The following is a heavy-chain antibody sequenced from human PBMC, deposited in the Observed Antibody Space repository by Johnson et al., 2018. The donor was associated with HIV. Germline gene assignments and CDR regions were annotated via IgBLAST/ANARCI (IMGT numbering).Heavy chain of an antibody. Sequence: QVQLVESGGGVVQLGRSLRLSCAASGFTFSSYAMHWVRQAPGTGLEWVAVISYDGSNKYYADSVKGRFTISRDNSKNLLYLQMNSLRTEDTAVYYCARVYYYDNKDGFDIWGQGTMVTVSS. J-gene: IGHJ3*02. CDR2: ISYDGSNK. CDR1: GFTFSSYA. CDR3: ARVYYYDNKDGFDI. D-gene: IGHD3-22*01. V-gene: IGHV3-30-3*01.